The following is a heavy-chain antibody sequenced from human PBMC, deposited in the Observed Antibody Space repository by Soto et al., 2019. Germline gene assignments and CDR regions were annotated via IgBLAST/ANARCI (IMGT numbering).Heavy chain of an antibody. CDR2: ISYDGNNK. V-gene: IGHV3-30-3*01. CDR3: ARAGCDGGRCYPLVGLRYGMDV. D-gene: IGHD2-15*01. J-gene: IGHJ6*02. CDR1: GFTFSSYV. Sequence: QVQLVESGGGVVQPGRSLRLSCAASGFTFSSYVMHWVRQAPGKGLEWVAVISYDGNNKYYADSVKGRFTISRDNSKNTLYLQMKSLRAEDTAVYYCARAGCDGGRCYPLVGLRYGMDVWGQGTKVTVSS.